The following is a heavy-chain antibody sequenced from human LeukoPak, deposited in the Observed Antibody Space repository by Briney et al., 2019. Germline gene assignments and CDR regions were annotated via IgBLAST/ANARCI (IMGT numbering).Heavy chain of an antibody. CDR3: ALEMATIHGYFDY. J-gene: IGHJ4*02. V-gene: IGHV4-59*01. D-gene: IGHD5-24*01. CDR1: GGSISSYY. CDR2: IYYSGST. Sequence: PSETLSLTCTVSGGSISSYYWSWIRQPPGKGLEWIGYIYYSGSTNYNPSLKSRVTISVDTSKSQFSLKLSSMTAADTAVYYCALEMATIHGYFDYWGQGTLVTVSS.